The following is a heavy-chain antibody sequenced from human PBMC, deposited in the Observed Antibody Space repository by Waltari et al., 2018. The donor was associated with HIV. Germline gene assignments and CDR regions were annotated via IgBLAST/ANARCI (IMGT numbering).Heavy chain of an antibody. D-gene: IGHD6-13*01. CDR2: INAGNGNT. V-gene: IGHV1-3*01. J-gene: IGHJ4*02. Sequence: QVQLVQSGAEVKKPGASVKVSCKASGYTFTSYAMHWVRQAPGQRLEWMGWINAGNGNTKYSQKFQGRVTITRDTSASTAYMELSSLRSEDTAVYYCARAGSSWPYFDYWGQGTLVTVSS. CDR1: GYTFTSYA. CDR3: ARAGSSWPYFDY.